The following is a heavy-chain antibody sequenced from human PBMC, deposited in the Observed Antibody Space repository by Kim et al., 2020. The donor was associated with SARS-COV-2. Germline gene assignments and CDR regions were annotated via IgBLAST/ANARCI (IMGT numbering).Heavy chain of an antibody. V-gene: IGHV4-30-2*05. J-gene: IGHJ4*02. CDR3: ARVVYCGGDCYSNYFDY. Sequence: LKSRVTISVDTSKNQFSLKLSSVTAADTAVYYCARVVYCGGDCYSNYFDYWGQGTLVTVSS. D-gene: IGHD2-21*02.